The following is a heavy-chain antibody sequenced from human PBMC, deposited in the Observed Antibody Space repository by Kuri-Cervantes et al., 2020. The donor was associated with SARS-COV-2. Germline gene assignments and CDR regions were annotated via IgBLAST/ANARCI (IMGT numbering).Heavy chain of an antibody. D-gene: IGHD1-26*01. V-gene: IGHV3-30*18. Sequence: GGSLRLSCAASVFTFSSYGMHWVRQAPGKGLEWVAVISYDGSNKYYADSVKGRFTISRDNSKNTLYLQMNSLRAEDTAVYYCAKGGGPGSYIPLDYWGQGTLVTVSS. CDR2: ISYDGSNK. CDR3: AKGGGPGSYIPLDY. CDR1: VFTFSSYG. J-gene: IGHJ4*02.